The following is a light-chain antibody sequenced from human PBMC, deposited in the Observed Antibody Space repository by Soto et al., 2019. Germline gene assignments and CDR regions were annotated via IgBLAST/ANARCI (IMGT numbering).Light chain of an antibody. Sequence: EIVLTQSPATLSLSPGERATLSCRASQSVSSYLAWYQQKPGQAPRLLIYDASNMATGIPARFSGSGSGTDFTLTISSLAPEDFAVYYCQQRSNWRPYTFGQGTKLEIK. CDR1: QSVSSY. CDR3: QQRSNWRPYT. V-gene: IGKV3-11*01. CDR2: DAS. J-gene: IGKJ2*01.